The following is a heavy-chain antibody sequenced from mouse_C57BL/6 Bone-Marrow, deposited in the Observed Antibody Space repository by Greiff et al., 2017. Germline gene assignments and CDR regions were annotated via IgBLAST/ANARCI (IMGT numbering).Heavy chain of an antibody. J-gene: IGHJ3*01. CDR3: AIGRRGAWFAY. Sequence: QVQLQQPGAELVKPGASVKVSCKASGYTFTSYWMHWVKQRPGQGLEWIGRIHPSDSDTNSNQKFKGKATLTVDKSSSQAYMQLSSLTAEDSAVYYCAIGRRGAWFAYWGQGTLVTVSA. CDR1: GYTFTSYW. V-gene: IGHV1-74*01. CDR2: IHPSDSDT.